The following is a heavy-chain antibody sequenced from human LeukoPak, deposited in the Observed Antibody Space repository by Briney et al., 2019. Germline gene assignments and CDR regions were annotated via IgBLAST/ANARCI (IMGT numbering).Heavy chain of an antibody. Sequence: SETLSLTCTVSGGSISSYYWSCIRQPPGKGLEWIGYIYYSGSTNYNPSLKSRVTISVDTSKNQFSLKLSSVTAADTAVYYCARSMYYYDSSGPLGPPFDYWGQGTLVTVSS. J-gene: IGHJ4*02. V-gene: IGHV4-59*01. D-gene: IGHD3-22*01. CDR2: IYYSGST. CDR3: ARSMYYYDSSGPLGPPFDY. CDR1: GGSISSYY.